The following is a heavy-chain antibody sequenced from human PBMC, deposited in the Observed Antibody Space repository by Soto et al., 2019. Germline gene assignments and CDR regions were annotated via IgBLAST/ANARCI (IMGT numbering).Heavy chain of an antibody. Sequence: QVQLQESGPGLVKPSQTLSLTCTVSGGSISSGDYYWTWIRQLPGKRLEWIGYIYYTGTTYSNPSLKSRLTISVYTSKSQFSLKLKSVTVADTAVYYCARMFPQYESVWRSNHYNFDHWGQGTLVTVSS. D-gene: IGHD3-16*02. CDR3: ARMFPQYESVWRSNHYNFDH. V-gene: IGHV4-31*03. J-gene: IGHJ4*02. CDR2: IYYTGTT. CDR1: GGSISSGDYY.